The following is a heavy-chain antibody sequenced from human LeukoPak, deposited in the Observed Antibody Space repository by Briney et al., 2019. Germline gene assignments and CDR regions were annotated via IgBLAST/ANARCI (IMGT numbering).Heavy chain of an antibody. CDR2: IWYDGSNK. V-gene: IGHV3-33*06. J-gene: IGHJ4*02. D-gene: IGHD2-2*01. CDR1: GFTFSSYG. Sequence: GGSLSLSWAPSGFTFSSYGMHWVRQAPGEGLEWVAVIWYDGSNKYYADSVKGRFTISRDNSKNTLYLQMNSLRAEDTAVYYCAKSGNAMDPAAYDDYWGQGTLVTVSS. CDR3: AKSGNAMDPAAYDDY.